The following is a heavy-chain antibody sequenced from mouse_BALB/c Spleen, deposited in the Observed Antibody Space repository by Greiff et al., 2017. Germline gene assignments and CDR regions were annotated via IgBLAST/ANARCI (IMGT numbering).Heavy chain of an antibody. CDR1: GYAFSSSW. V-gene: IGHV1-82*01. J-gene: IGHJ3*01. CDR2: IYPGDGDT. CDR3: AREGHILAWFAY. Sequence: QVQLKQSGPELVKPGASVKISCKASGYAFSSSWMNWVKQRPGQGLEWIGRIYPGDGDTNYNGKFKGKATLTADKSSSTAYMQLSSLTSVDSAVYFCAREGHILAWFAYWGQGTLVTVSA.